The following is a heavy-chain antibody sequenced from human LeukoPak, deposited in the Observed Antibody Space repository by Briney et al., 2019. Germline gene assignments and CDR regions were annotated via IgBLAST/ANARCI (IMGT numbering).Heavy chain of an antibody. CDR2: IDHSEST. CDR3: AREVKRQLEYFDI. CDR1: GGSISSGGYS. D-gene: IGHD6-13*01. Sequence: PSETLSLTCAVSGGSISSGGYSWSWIRQPPGKGLEWIGYIDHSESTYYNPSLKSRVIISVDRSKNQFSLRLSSVTAADTAVYYCAREVKRQLEYFDIWGQGTMVTVSS. J-gene: IGHJ3*02. V-gene: IGHV4-30-2*01.